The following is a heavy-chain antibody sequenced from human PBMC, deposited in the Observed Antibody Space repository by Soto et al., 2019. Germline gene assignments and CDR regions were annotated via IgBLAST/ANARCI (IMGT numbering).Heavy chain of an antibody. CDR2: IYWDDDK. CDR1: GFSLSTSGVG. J-gene: IGHJ4*02. CDR3: ARSRGRFRSFDY. D-gene: IGHD1-26*01. Sequence: QITLKESGPTLVKPTQTLTLTCTLSGFSLSTSGVGVGWIRKPPGKALEWLALIYWDDDKRYSPSLKSRLTLTKDTSKNRGPITMPNMPPVDTATYCCARSRGRFRSFDYWGQGTLV. V-gene: IGHV2-5*02.